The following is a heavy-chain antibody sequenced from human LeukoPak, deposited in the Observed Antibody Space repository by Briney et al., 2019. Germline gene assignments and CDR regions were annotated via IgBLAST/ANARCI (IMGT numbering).Heavy chain of an antibody. Sequence: ETLSLTCTVSGGSISSYYWSWIRQPAGKGLEWIGRIYTSGSTNYNPSLKSRVTMSVDTSKNQFSLKLSSVTAADTAVYYCARDYVVPAALYYYYGMDVWGQGTTVTVSS. CDR2: IYTSGST. D-gene: IGHD2-2*01. J-gene: IGHJ6*02. V-gene: IGHV4-4*07. CDR1: GGSISSYY. CDR3: ARDYVVPAALYYYYGMDV.